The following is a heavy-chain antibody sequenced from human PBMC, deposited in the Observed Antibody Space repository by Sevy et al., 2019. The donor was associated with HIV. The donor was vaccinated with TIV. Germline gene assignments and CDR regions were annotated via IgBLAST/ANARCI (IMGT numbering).Heavy chain of an antibody. V-gene: IGHV3-21*01. CDR1: GFTFSSYS. CDR2: ISSSSSYI. CDR3: ARYCSSTSCRDY. J-gene: IGHJ4*02. D-gene: IGHD2-2*01. Sequence: GGCLRLSCAASGFTFSSYSMNWVRQAPGKGLEWVSSISSSSSYIYYADSVKGRFTVSRDNAKNSLYLQMNSLRAEDTAVYDCARYCSSTSCRDYWGQGTLVAVSS.